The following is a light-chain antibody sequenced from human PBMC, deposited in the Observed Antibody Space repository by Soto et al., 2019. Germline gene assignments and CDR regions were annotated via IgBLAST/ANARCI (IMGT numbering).Light chain of an antibody. CDR1: SSDVGGYNY. Sequence: QSVLTQPRSVSGSPGQSVTISCTGTSSDVGGYNYVSWYQQHPGKAPKLMIYDVSKRPSGVPDRFSGSKSGNTASLTISGLQAEDEVDYYCCSYAGSYPLVFGGGTKLTVL. CDR3: CSYAGSYPLV. J-gene: IGLJ2*01. CDR2: DVS. V-gene: IGLV2-11*01.